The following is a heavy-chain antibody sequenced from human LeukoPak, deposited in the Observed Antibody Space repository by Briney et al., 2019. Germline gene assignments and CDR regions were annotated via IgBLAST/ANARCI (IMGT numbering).Heavy chain of an antibody. CDR1: GGSLSDYY. CDR3: ARLRGNYFPDY. J-gene: IGHJ4*02. CDR2: IYYSGST. Sequence: SETLSLTCAVFGGSLSDYYWTWIRQPPGKGLEWIGYIYYSGSTNYNPSLKSRLTILVDTSKNQFSLKLTSVTAADTAVYYCARLRGNYFPDYWGQGTLVTVSS. D-gene: IGHD4-11*01. V-gene: IGHV4-59*01.